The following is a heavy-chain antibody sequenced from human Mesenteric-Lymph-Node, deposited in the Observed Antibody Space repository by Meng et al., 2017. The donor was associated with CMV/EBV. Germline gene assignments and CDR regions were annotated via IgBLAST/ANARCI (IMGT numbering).Heavy chain of an antibody. CDR3: ARGTAAGGFNNWFDP. CDR2: INHSGST. J-gene: IGHJ5*02. D-gene: IGHD6-13*01. V-gene: IGHV4-34*01. CDR1: GGSLSGYY. Sequence: VYGGSLSGYYCSWIRQLPGKGLEWIGEINHSGSTNDNPSLASRVTISVDTSKNQFSLKVTSVTAADTAVYYCARGTAAGGFNNWFDPWGQGTLVTVSS.